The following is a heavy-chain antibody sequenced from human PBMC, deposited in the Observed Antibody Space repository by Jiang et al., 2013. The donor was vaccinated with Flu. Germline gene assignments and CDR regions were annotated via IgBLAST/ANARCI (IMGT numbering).Heavy chain of an antibody. Sequence: GAEVKKPGASVKVSCKASGYTFTSYGISWVRQAPGQGLEWMGWISAYNGNTNYAQKLQGRVTMTTDTSTSTACMELRSLRSDDTAVYYCARTGRITMVRGAYDYWGQGTLVTVSS. V-gene: IGHV1-18*01. D-gene: IGHD3-10*01. J-gene: IGHJ4*02. CDR3: ARTGRITMVRGAYDY. CDR1: GYTFTSYG. CDR2: ISAYNGNT.